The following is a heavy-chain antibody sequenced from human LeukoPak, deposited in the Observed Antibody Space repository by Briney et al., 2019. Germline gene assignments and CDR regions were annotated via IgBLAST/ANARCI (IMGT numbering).Heavy chain of an antibody. J-gene: IGHJ4*02. V-gene: IGHV3-23*01. CDR2: ISGSGGST. Sequence: PGGSLRLSCAASGLTFSSYAMSWVRQAPGKGLEWVSAISGSGGSTYYADSVKGRFTISRDNSKNTLYLQMNGLRAEDTAVYYCAKFSGYYETYFDYWGQGTLVTVSS. D-gene: IGHD3-22*01. CDR3: AKFSGYYETYFDY. CDR1: GLTFSSYA.